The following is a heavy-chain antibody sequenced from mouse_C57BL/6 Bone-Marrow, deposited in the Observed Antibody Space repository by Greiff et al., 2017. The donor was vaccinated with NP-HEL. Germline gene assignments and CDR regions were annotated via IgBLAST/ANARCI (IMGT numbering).Heavy chain of an antibody. D-gene: IGHD1-1*01. Sequence: QVQLQQPGAELVKPGASVKLSCKASGYTFTSYWMHWVKQRPGRGLEWIGRIDPNSGGTKYNEKFKSKATLTVDKPSSTAYMQLSSLTSEDSAFYYCVFWYYYGSSYDYYAMDYWGQGTSVTVSS. J-gene: IGHJ4*01. V-gene: IGHV1-72*01. CDR2: IDPNSGGT. CDR3: VFWYYYGSSYDYYAMDY. CDR1: GYTFTSYW.